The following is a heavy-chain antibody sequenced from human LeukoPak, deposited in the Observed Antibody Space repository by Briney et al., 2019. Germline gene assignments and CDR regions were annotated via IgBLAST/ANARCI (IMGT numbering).Heavy chain of an antibody. J-gene: IGHJ3*02. CDR1: EFTFSSYG. CDR2: IRYDGSNK. V-gene: IGHV3-30*02. D-gene: IGHD7-27*01. CDR3: AKQSTGKTGDHDAFDI. Sequence: PGGSLRLSCAASEFTFSSYGMHWVRQAPGKGLEWVAFIRYDGSNKYYADSVKGRFTISRDNSKNTLYLQMNSLRAEDTAVYYCAKQSTGKTGDHDAFDIWGQGTMVTVSS.